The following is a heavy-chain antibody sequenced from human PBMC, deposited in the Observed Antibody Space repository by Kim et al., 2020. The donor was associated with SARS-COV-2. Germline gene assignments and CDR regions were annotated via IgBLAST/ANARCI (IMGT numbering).Heavy chain of an antibody. D-gene: IGHD3-22*01. CDR2: IWNDGSQK. CDR1: GFTFSNYA. CDR3: AKDIRFDSSGYFDL. V-gene: IGHV3-33*06. Sequence: GRSLRVSCAASGFTFSNYAMHWVRQAPGKGLEWVALIWNDGSQKNYADSVKGRFTISRDNSMNMVYLEMSSLRAEDTAVYHCAKDIRFDSSGYFDLWGQGTLVTGSP. J-gene: IGHJ5*02.